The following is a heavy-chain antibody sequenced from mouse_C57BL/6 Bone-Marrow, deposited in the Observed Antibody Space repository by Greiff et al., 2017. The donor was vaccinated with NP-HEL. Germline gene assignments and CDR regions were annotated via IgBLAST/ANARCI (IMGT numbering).Heavy chain of an antibody. J-gene: IGHJ1*03. CDR2: ISSGGDYI. Sequence: EVQGVESGAGLVKPGGSLKLSCAASGFTFSSYAMPWVRQTPEQRLEWVAYISSGGDYIYYAHTVKGRSTISRDNARNTLYLQMSSLKSEDTAMYYYTRDDQYYGGSDDYWYFDVWGTGTTVTVSS. CDR3: TRDDQYYGGSDDYWYFDV. V-gene: IGHV5-9-1*02. D-gene: IGHD1-1*01. CDR1: GFTFSSYA.